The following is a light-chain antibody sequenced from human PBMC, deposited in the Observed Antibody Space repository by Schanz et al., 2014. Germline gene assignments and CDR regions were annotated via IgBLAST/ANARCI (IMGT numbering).Light chain of an antibody. V-gene: IGKV3-20*01. Sequence: EIVLTQSPGTLSLSPGERATLSCRASQSVSSSYLAWYQQKPGQAPRLLIYGASTRATGFPARFSGSGAGTDFTLTISRLEPEDFAVYYCQQYGSSPFTFGPGTKVDIK. CDR2: GAS. CDR1: QSVSSSY. CDR3: QQYGSSPFT. J-gene: IGKJ3*01.